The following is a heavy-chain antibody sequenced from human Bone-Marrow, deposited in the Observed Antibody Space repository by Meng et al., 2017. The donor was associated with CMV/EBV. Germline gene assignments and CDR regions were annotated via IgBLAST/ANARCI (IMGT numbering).Heavy chain of an antibody. V-gene: IGHV1-8*03. CDR1: GYTFTSYD. Sequence: ASVKVSCKASGYTFTSYDLNWVRQATGQGLEWMGWMNPNSGNTGYAQKFQGRVTITRNTSISTAYMELSSLRSEDTAVYYCARGAGLGYCSSTSCSLPYYYSGMDVWGQGTTVTVSS. CDR3: ARGAGLGYCSSTSCSLPYYYSGMDV. D-gene: IGHD2-2*01. CDR2: MNPNSGNT. J-gene: IGHJ6*02.